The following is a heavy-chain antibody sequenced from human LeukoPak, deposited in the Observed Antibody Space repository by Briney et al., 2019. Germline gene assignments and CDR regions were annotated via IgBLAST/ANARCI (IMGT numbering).Heavy chain of an antibody. CDR2: MNPNSGNT. Sequence: ASVKVSCKASGYTFTSYDINWVRQATGQGLEWMGWMNPNSGNTGYAQKFQGRVTMTRNTSISTAYMELSSLRSEDTAVYYCATARGRDGYYFDYWGQGTLVTVSS. D-gene: IGHD3-10*01. J-gene: IGHJ4*02. CDR1: GYTFTSYD. V-gene: IGHV1-8*01. CDR3: ATARGRDGYYFDY.